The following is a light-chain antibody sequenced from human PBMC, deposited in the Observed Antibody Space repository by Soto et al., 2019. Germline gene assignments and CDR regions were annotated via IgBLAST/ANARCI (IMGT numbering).Light chain of an antibody. V-gene: IGKV3-15*01. J-gene: IGKJ4*01. CDR2: HAS. CDR3: QQYDKWPLT. Sequence: EIVMTQSPATLSVSPGERATLSCRASQSVYNNLAWYQQKPGQAPRLLIYHASTRATGIPARFSGSGSGTEFTITISSLQSEDFAIYYCQQYDKWPLTFGGGNKVEIK. CDR1: QSVYNN.